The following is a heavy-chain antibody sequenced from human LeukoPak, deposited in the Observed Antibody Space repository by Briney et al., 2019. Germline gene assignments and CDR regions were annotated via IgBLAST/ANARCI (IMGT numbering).Heavy chain of an antibody. J-gene: IGHJ5*02. D-gene: IGHD5-12*01. CDR3: AVSNGGYGP. Sequence: GGSLRLSCRSTAFNFTAYWMHWVRQDPRQGLLWVASINSDGTTTNYADSVKGRFTISRDNAKNTLFLQMNSLRAEDTAVYFCAVSNGGYGPWGQGALVTVSS. CDR2: INSDGTTT. CDR1: AFNFTAYW. V-gene: IGHV3-74*01.